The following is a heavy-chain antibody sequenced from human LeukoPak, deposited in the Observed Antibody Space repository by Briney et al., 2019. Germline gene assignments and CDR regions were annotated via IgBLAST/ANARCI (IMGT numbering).Heavy chain of an antibody. V-gene: IGHV1-69*13. Sequence: SVKVSCKASGGTFSSYAISWVRQAPGQGLEWMGGIILIFGTANYAQKFQGRVTITADESTSTAYMELSSLRSEDTAVYYCARNCGGDCFIPYFDYWGQGTLVTVSS. J-gene: IGHJ4*02. CDR2: IILIFGTA. CDR3: ARNCGGDCFIPYFDY. D-gene: IGHD2-21*01. CDR1: GGTFSSYA.